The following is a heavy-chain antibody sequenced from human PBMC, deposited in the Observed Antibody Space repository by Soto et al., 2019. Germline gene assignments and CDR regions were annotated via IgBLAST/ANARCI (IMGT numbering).Heavy chain of an antibody. CDR2: IYYSGST. V-gene: IGHV4-39*01. CDR3: ATLPRNITILGVVIGCFAP. J-gene: IGHJ5*02. Sequence: PSQTLSLTCTVSCGSISSSSYYLGCIRQPPGKGLEWIGSIYYSGSTYYNPSLKSRVTISVDTSKNQFSLKLSSVTAADTAVYYCATLPRNITILGVVIGCFAPGGQGTLVPVSS. D-gene: IGHD3-3*01. CDR1: CGSISSSSYY.